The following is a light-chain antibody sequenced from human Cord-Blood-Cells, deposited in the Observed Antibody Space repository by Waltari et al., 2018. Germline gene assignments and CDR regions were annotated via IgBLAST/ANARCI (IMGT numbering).Light chain of an antibody. V-gene: IGKV3-15*01. CDR1: QSVSSN. J-gene: IGKJ2*01. CDR3: QQYNNWPMYT. CDR2: GAS. Sequence: EIVMTQSPAPLSVSPGERATLSCRASQSVSSNLAWYQQKPGQAPRLRIYGASTRATGIPARFSGSGSGTEFTLTISSLQSEDFAVYYCQQYNNWPMYTFGQGTKLEIK.